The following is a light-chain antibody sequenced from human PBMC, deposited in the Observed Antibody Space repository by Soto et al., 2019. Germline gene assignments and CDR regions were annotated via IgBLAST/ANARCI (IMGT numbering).Light chain of an antibody. CDR3: AAWDDSLNGWV. CDR1: TSNIGSNT. V-gene: IGLV1-44*01. J-gene: IGLJ3*02. Sequence: QTVVTQPPSASGTPGQRVTISCSGSTSNIGSNTVNWYQQFPGTAPKLLIYSNSQRPSGVPDRFSGSKSGTSASLAISGLQSEDEADYYCAAWDDSLNGWVFGGGTKLTVL. CDR2: SNS.